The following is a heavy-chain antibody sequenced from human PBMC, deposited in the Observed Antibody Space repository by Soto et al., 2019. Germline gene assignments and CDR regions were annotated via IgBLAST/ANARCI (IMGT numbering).Heavy chain of an antibody. CDR1: GFTFSSYA. V-gene: IGHV3-30*18. D-gene: IGHD3-16*02. CDR3: AKALGELSPESYDY. Sequence: QVQLVESGGGVVQPGRSLRLSCEASGFTFSSYARHWVRQAPGKGLEGVAVISYDGSDKNYADSVKGRFTISRDNSKNTLNLQMNSLRADDTAVYYCAKALGELSPESYDYWGQGTLITVSS. J-gene: IGHJ4*02. CDR2: ISYDGSDK.